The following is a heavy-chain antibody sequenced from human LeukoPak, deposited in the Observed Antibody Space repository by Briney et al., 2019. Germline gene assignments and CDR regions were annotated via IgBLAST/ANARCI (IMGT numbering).Heavy chain of an antibody. Sequence: PGVSLRLSCAASGFTFSSYEMNWVRQAPGKWLEWVSYISSSGSNTHYADSVKGRFTISRDNAKNSLNLQMNSLRAEDTAVYYCAAGSSYGSVWGQGTTVTVSS. D-gene: IGHD5-18*01. CDR1: GFTFSSYE. CDR3: AAGSSYGSV. J-gene: IGHJ6*02. V-gene: IGHV3-48*03. CDR2: ISSSGSNT.